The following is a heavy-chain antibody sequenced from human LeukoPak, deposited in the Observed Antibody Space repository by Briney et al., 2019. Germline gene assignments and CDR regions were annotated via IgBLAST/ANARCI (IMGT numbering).Heavy chain of an antibody. CDR2: IYYSGST. D-gene: IGHD2-2*01. Sequence: PSETLSLTCTVSGGSISSSSYYWGWIRQPPGKGLEWIGSIYYSGSTYYNPSLKSRVTISVDTSKNQFSLKLSSVTAADTAVYYCARDCSSTSCDEDAFDIWGQGTMVTVSS. CDR3: ARDCSSTSCDEDAFDI. CDR1: GGSISSSSYY. J-gene: IGHJ3*02. V-gene: IGHV4-39*02.